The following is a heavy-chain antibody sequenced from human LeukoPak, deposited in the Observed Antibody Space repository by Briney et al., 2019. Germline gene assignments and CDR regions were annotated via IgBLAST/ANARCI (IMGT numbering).Heavy chain of an antibody. J-gene: IGHJ3*02. V-gene: IGHV4-61*02. CDR3: AGDILRFLEWTDDAFDI. Sequence: SQTLSLTCAVSGGSVSRGYYYWSWIRQPAGERLEWIGRIYTDGSTYYNPSLKSRDTISLDTSKNHFSLKLTSVTAADTAVYYCAGDILRFLEWTDDAFDIWGQGTMVTVSS. D-gene: IGHD3-3*01. CDR2: IYTDGST. CDR1: GGSVSRGYYY.